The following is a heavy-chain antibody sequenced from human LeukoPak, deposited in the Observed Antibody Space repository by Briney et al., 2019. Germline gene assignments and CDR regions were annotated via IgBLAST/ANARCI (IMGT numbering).Heavy chain of an antibody. J-gene: IGHJ6*02. CDR2: IYSGGST. CDR1: GFTVSSNY. CDR3: ARAWGYYGMDV. D-gene: IGHD1-26*01. Sequence: GSLRLSCAASGFTVSSNYMSWVRQAPGKGLEWVSVIYSGGSTYYADSVKGRFTIPRDNSKNTLYLQMNSLRAEDTAVYYCARAWGYYGMDVWGQGTTVTVSS. V-gene: IGHV3-66*01.